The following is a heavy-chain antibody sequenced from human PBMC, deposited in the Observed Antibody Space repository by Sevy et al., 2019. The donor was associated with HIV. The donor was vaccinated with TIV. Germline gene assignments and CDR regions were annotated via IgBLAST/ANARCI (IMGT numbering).Heavy chain of an antibody. J-gene: IGHJ3*02. CDR1: GFTFSSYS. Sequence: GGSLRLSCAASGFTFSSYSMNWVRQAPGKGLEWVSSISSSSSYIYYADSVKGRFTISRDNAKNSLYLQMSSRRAEDTAVYYCARDMSFLRDIVVVVAATLDAFDIGGQGTMVTV. CDR3: ARDMSFLRDIVVVVAATLDAFDI. CDR2: ISSSSSYI. V-gene: IGHV3-21*01. D-gene: IGHD2-15*01.